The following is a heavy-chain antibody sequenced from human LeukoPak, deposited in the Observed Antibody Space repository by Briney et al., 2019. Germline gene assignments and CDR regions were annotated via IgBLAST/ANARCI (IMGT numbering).Heavy chain of an antibody. CDR3: ARGGGTLDY. V-gene: IGHV4-59*01. D-gene: IGHD3-16*01. CDR1: GDSISSYY. CDR2: IYDSGKT. J-gene: IGHJ4*02. Sequence: SETLSLTCTVSGDSISSYYWSWIRQPPGKGLEGIGYIYDSGKTNYNASLISRVTISVDTSKNQFSLKLTSVTPADTAVYYCARGGGTLDYWGQGTLVTVSS.